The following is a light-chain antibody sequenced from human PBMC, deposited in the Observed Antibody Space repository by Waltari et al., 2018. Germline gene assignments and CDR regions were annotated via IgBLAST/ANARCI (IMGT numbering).Light chain of an antibody. CDR2: DTA. CDR1: RGVRSF. Sequence: ETVLTQSPVTLSVSPGESVALSHRASRGVRSFLAWYHQKPGQAPRRLVYDTATMATGIPARLSGSGSETEFTLTISGLQSEDFAVYYCQQYGSWPLTFGGGTKVDLK. V-gene: IGKV3-15*01. CDR3: QQYGSWPLT. J-gene: IGKJ4*01.